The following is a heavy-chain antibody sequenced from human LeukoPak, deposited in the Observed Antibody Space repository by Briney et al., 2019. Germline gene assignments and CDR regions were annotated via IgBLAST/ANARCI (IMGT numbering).Heavy chain of an antibody. J-gene: IGHJ4*02. CDR3: ARDPTTSGDYYDSSGPIDY. Sequence: PGGSLRLSCAASGFTFSSYSMNWVRQAPGKGLEWVSYISSSSSTIYYADSVKGRFTISRDNAKNSLYLQMNSLRAEDTAVYYCARDPTTSGDYYDSSGPIDYWGQGTLVTVSS. CDR1: GFTFSSYS. D-gene: IGHD3-22*01. V-gene: IGHV3-48*01. CDR2: ISSSSSTI.